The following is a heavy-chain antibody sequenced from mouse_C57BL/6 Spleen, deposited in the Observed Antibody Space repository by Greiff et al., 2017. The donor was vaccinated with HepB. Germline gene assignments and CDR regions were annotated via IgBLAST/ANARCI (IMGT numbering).Heavy chain of an antibody. CDR1: GYTFTSYW. CDR3: AKELRWPDY. J-gene: IGHJ2*01. D-gene: IGHD1-1*01. V-gene: IGHV1-55*01. CDR2: IYPGSGST. Sequence: QVQLKESGAELVKPGASVKMSCKASGYTFTSYWITWVKQRPGQGLEWIGDIYPGSGSTNYNEKFKSKATLTVDTSSSTAYMQLSSLTSEDSAVYYCAKELRWPDYWGQGTTLTVSS.